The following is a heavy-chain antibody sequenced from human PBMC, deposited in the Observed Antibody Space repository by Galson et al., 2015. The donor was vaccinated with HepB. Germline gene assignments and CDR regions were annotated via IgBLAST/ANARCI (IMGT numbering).Heavy chain of an antibody. Sequence: SLRLSCAACGFTFRNYAMTWVRQAPGKGLEWVSTVSGPGDTTYYAESVRGRLTISRDNSKNTLFLQMSSLRAEDTALYYCAKGIGASSYGAFDNWGQGTLVTVSS. CDR2: VSGPGDTT. CDR1: GFTFRNYA. V-gene: IGHV3-23*01. J-gene: IGHJ4*02. D-gene: IGHD2/OR15-2a*01. CDR3: AKGIGASSYGAFDN.